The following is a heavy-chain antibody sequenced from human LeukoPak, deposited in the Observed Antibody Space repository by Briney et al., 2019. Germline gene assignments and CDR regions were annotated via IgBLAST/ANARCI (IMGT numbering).Heavy chain of an antibody. D-gene: IGHD3-22*01. J-gene: IGHJ4*02. CDR1: GFTFSDYY. V-gene: IGHV3-11*04. CDR2: ISSSGSTI. Sequence: GGSLRLSCAASGFTFSDYYMSWIRQAPGKGLEWVSYISSSGSTIYYADSVKGRFTISRDNSKNTLYLQMNSLRAEDTAVYYCAKDNGYDSSGQKYYFDYWGQGTLVTVSP. CDR3: AKDNGYDSSGQKYYFDY.